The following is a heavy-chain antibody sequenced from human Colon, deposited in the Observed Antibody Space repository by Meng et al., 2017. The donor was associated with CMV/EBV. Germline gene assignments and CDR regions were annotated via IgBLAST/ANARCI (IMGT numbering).Heavy chain of an antibody. V-gene: IGHV1-69*01. Sequence: QVQPEAAGVEVKDPGSSCKVSVKASNATFTSDPFSWVRQGPGQGFEWVGGIITISSTTDYAQKFQGRVTITADESTSTAYMKLSNLRSEDTAIYYCARVICGGDCYLDYWGRGTLVTVSS. J-gene: IGHJ4*02. CDR3: ARVICGGDCYLDY. CDR2: IITISSTT. D-gene: IGHD2-21*02. CDR1: NATFTSDP.